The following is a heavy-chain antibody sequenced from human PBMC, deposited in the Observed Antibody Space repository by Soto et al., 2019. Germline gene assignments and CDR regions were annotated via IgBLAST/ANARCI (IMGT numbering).Heavy chain of an antibody. V-gene: IGHV4-4*02. CDR1: GGSINNNC. J-gene: IGHJ5*02. CDR3: VRGNDNYDFWNNWSLDP. CDR2: IYQTGSI. Sequence: SETLSLTCAVSGGSINNNCWSWVRQPPGKGLEWIGEIYQTGSINYNPSLRSRVTISVDKSKNQLSLKVDSVTAADTAFYYCVRGNDNYDFWNNWSLDPWGQGTLVTVSS. D-gene: IGHD3-3*01.